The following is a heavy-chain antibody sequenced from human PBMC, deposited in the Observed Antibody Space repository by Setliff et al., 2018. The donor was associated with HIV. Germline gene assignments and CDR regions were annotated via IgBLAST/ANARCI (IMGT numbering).Heavy chain of an antibody. CDR3: VTDEKVAFDV. J-gene: IGHJ3*01. V-gene: IGHV3-30*02. Sequence: GGSLRLSCAASGFTFSNYGLHWVRQAPGKGLEWVAFIKYDGSDKYYADSVKGRFTISRDNSKNTLYLQMNSLRPDDTAESYCVTDEKVAFDVWGQRTKVTVSS. CDR2: IKYDGSDK. CDR1: GFTFSNYG.